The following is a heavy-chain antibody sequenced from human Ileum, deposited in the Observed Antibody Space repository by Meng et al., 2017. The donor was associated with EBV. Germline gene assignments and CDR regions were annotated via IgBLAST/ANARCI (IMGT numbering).Heavy chain of an antibody. J-gene: IGHJ2*01. CDR3: AREGLVGDLRYFDL. CDR1: GYTFTSYA. CDR2: INPNSGGA. V-gene: IGHV1-2*06. Sequence: QVQLVQSGSELKKPEASVKVSCKASGYTFTSYAMNWVRQAPGQGLEWMGRINPNSGGANYAQKFQGRVTMTRDTSISTAYMELSRLRSDDTAVYYCAREGLVGDLRYFDLWGRGTLVTVSS. D-gene: IGHD3-16*01.